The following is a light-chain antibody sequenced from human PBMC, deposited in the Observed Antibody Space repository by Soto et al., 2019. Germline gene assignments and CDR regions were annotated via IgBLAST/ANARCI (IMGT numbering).Light chain of an antibody. CDR1: QSVSSDY. CDR3: QQYGYSLYT. Sequence: EIVLTQSPDTLSLSPGERATLSCRASQSVSSDYLVWYQQKPGQAPRLLIYRASSRATGIPDRFSGSGSGTDFTLTISRLEPEDFAVYYCQQYGYSLYTFGQGTKLEIK. J-gene: IGKJ2*01. V-gene: IGKV3-20*01. CDR2: RAS.